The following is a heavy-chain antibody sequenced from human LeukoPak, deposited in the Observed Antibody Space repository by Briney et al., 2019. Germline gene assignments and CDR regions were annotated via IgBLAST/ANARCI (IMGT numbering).Heavy chain of an antibody. Sequence: PSQTLSLTCAVYGGSLSGFYWSWIRQPPGKGLGWIGEINHSGSTNYNPSLKSRVTISVETSKNQFHLKLRSVTAADTAVYYCARSERSGGAGSRDRGCLDFWGEGTLVTVSS. CDR2: INHSGST. CDR1: GGSLSGFY. D-gene: IGHD3-10*01. V-gene: IGHV4-34*01. J-gene: IGHJ4*02. CDR3: ARSERSGGAGSRDRGCLDF.